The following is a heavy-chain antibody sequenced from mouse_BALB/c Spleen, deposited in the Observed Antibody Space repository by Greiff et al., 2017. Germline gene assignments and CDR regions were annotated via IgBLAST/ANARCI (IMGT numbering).Heavy chain of an antibody. CDR3: ARSDRYDHYYAMDY. CDR2: ISYSGST. J-gene: IGHJ4*01. CDR1: GYSITSDYA. Sequence: EVKVEESGPGLVKPSQSLSLTCTVTGYSITSDYAWNWIRQFPGNKLEWMGYISYSGSTSYNPSLKSRISITRDTSKNQFFLQLNSVTTEDTATYYCARSDRYDHYYAMDYWGQGTSVTVSS. D-gene: IGHD2-14*01. V-gene: IGHV3-2*02.